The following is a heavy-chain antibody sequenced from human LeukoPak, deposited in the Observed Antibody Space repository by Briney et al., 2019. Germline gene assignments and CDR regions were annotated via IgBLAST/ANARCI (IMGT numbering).Heavy chain of an antibody. J-gene: IGHJ4*02. Sequence: PSETLSLTCAVSGGSISSGGYSWSWIRQPPGKGLEWIGYIYYSGSTYYNPSLKSRVTISVDTSKNQFSLKLSSVTAADTAVYHCARDKLDGSGGFDYWGQGTLVTVSS. V-gene: IGHV4-30-4*07. CDR1: GGSISSGGYS. CDR2: IYYSGST. D-gene: IGHD3-10*01. CDR3: ARDKLDGSGGFDY.